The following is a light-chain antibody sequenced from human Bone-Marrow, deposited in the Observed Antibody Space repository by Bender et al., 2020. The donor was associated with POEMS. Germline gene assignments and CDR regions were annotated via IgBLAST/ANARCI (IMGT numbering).Light chain of an antibody. J-gene: IGLJ2*01. CDR3: SSYAGRNNSI. CDR1: TSDVGGYNL. CDR2: EVT. V-gene: IGLV2-8*01. Sequence: QSALTQPASVSGSPGQSITISCAGTTSDVGGYNLVSWYQQHPGKAPKLLIYEVTKRPSGVPDRFSGSKSGNTASLTVSGLQADDEADYYCSSYAGRNNSIFGGGTKLTVL.